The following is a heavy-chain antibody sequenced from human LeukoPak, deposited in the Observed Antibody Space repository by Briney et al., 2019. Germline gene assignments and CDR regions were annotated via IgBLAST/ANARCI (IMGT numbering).Heavy chain of an antibody. J-gene: IGHJ4*02. V-gene: IGHV3-23*01. Sequence: GGALRLTCAASGFIFSNYAMNCVRQAPGKGLQWVSVIGNSATRTYYADSVKGRFTISRDNSKNTLYLQMTNLRAEDTAVYYCAKEYAGSRAFDSWGQGTLVTVSS. D-gene: IGHD2-2*01. CDR3: AKEYAGSRAFDS. CDR1: GFIFSNYA. CDR2: IGNSATRT.